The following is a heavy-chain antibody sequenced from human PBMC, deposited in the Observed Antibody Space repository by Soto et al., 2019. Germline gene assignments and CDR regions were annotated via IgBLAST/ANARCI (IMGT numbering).Heavy chain of an antibody. Sequence: GGSLRLSCVGSGFTFSNYWMHWVRQAPGKGLEWVSLIKSDGSSTCYADSVKGRFTISRDTSKNTLYLQMNSLRAEDTAVYYCARDGGVKRYFDWASYGMDVWGQGTTVTVSS. D-gene: IGHD3-9*01. J-gene: IGHJ6*02. V-gene: IGHV3-74*01. CDR1: GFTFSNYW. CDR2: IKSDGSST. CDR3: ARDGGVKRYFDWASYGMDV.